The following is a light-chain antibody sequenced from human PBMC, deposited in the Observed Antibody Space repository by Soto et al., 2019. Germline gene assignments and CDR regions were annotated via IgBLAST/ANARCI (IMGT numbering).Light chain of an antibody. CDR2: AAS. CDR3: LHRSRYPPV. V-gene: IGKV1-17*01. J-gene: IGKJ3*01. CDR1: QGIRHD. Sequence: DVQMTQSPSSLSASVGESVTITCRPCQGIRHDLGWYQQKPGTAPKRLIYAASTLQRGVPARFSGSVSGTYFIPTISSVQAEDLENYCYLHRSRYPPVFGPGTKVDIK.